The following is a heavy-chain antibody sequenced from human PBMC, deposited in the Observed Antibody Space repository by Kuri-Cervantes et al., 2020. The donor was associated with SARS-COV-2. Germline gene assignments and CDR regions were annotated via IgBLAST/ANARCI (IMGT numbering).Heavy chain of an antibody. CDR2: IKQDGSEK. CDR1: GFTFSSYW. V-gene: IGHV3-7*05. D-gene: IGHD1-26*01. J-gene: IGHJ6*02. CDR3: ARDSKNYSGCRARRNGMDV. Sequence: GGSLRLSCAASGFTFSSYWMSWVRQAPGKGLEWVANIKQDGSEKYYVDSVKGRFTISRDNAKNSPYLQMNSLRAEDTAVYYCARDSKNYSGCRARRNGMDVWGQGTTVTVSS.